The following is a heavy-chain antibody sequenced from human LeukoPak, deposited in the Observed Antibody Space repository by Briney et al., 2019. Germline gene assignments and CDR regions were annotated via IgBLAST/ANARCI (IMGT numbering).Heavy chain of an antibody. D-gene: IGHD1-1*01. CDR2: TYYRSKWYN. J-gene: IGHJ6*04. V-gene: IGHV6-1*01. CDR3: ATGTTGTGRGLDV. Sequence: SQTLSLTCAISGDSVSSSSAAWNWIRQSPSRGLEWLGRTYYRSKWYNDAESVKSRITINPDTSKNQFSLQLNSVTPEDTALYYCATGTTGTGRGLDVWGKGTTVIVSS. CDR1: GDSVSSSSAA.